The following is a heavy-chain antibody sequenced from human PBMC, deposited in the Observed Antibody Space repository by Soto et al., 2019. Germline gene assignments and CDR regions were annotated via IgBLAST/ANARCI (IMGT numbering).Heavy chain of an antibody. CDR3: ARDTAIDFWYFDL. CDR2: IYYSGST. V-gene: IGHV4-61*01. D-gene: IGHD2-2*02. J-gene: IGHJ2*01. CDR1: GGSVSSGSYY. Sequence: QVQLQESGPGLVKPSETLSLTCTVSGGSVSSGSYYWSWIRQPPGKGLEWIGYIYYSGSTNYNPSLKSRVTISVDTSKNQFSLKLSSVTAADTAVYYCARDTAIDFWYFDLCGRGTLVTVSS.